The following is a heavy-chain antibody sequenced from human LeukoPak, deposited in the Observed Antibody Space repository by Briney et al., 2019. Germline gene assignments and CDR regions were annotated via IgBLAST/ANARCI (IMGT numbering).Heavy chain of an antibody. CDR2: IRYDGSNK. D-gene: IGHD6-19*01. CDR1: GFTFSSYG. CDR3: AKAGYIAVKLLGYYMDV. V-gene: IGHV3-30*02. Sequence: GGSPRLSCAAPGFTFSSYGMHWVRQAPGKGLEWVAFIRYDGSNKYYADSVKGRFTISRDNSKNTLYLQMNSLRAEDTAVYYCAKAGYIAVKLLGYYMDVWGKGTTVTVSS. J-gene: IGHJ6*03.